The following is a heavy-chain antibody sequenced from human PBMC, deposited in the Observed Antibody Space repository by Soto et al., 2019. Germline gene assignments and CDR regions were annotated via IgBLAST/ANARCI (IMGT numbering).Heavy chain of an antibody. CDR3: ARGDNPVHFDY. CDR2: INGYNGNT. Sequence: QVHLVQSGAEVKKTGASVKVSCKTSGYTFINYGISWVRQAPGQGLEWMGWINGYNGNTNYARKFQGKFTMTTDTATNAAFMELTSLRSDDTAVYYCARGDNPVHFDYWGQGTLVTVSS. CDR1: GYTFINYG. V-gene: IGHV1-18*01. J-gene: IGHJ4*02.